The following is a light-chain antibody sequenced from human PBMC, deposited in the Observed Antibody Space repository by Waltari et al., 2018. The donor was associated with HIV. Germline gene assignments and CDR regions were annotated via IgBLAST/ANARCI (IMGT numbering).Light chain of an antibody. J-gene: IGKJ2*01. CDR2: WAS. CDR3: QQYYSTPYT. V-gene: IGKV4-1*01. CDR1: QSVLYSSHNKNY. Sequence: DIVMTQSPDSLAVSLGERDTINCKSRQSVLYSSHNKNYLAWYQQKPGQPPKLLIYWASTRESGVPDRFSGSGSGTDFTLTISSLQAEDVAVYYCQQYYSTPYTFGQGTKLEIK.